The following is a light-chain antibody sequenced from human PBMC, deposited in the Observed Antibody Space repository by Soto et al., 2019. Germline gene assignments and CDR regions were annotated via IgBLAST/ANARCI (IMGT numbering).Light chain of an antibody. J-gene: IGLJ2*01. Sequence: QSALTQPPSASGSPGQSVTISCTGTSSDVGGYNFVSWYQQHPGKAPKLIIYEVTKRPSGVPDRFSGSKSGTSATLGITGLQTGDEADYYCGTWDSSLSAEVFGGGTKVTVL. CDR3: GTWDSSLSAEV. V-gene: IGLV2-8*01. CDR1: SSDVGGYNF. CDR2: EVT.